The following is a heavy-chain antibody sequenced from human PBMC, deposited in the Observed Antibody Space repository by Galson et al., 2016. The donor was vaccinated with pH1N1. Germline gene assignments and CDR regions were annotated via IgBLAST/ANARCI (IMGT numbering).Heavy chain of an antibody. J-gene: IGHJ4*02. CDR1: GFAFDDFA. CDR3: AKGAGRYSFGSGSFNY. D-gene: IGHD3-10*01. V-gene: IGHV3-9*01. CDR2: ISWNSNSI. Sequence: SLRLSCAASGFAFDDFAMHWVRHVPGKGLEWVAGISWNSNSIGYADSVKGRFTISRDSAKKSLFLQMSSLRVEDTALYYCAKGAGRYSFGSGSFNYWVQGTQVTVSS.